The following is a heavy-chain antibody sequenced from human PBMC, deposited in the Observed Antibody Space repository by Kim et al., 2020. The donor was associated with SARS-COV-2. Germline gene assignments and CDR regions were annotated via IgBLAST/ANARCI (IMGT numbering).Heavy chain of an antibody. J-gene: IGHJ4*02. Sequence: GSTNYPPSLKGRVTISVDTSKNQFSLKLSSVTAADTAVYYCASPSPYFDYWGQGTLVTVSS. CDR2: GST. CDR3: ASPSPYFDY. V-gene: IGHV4-34*01.